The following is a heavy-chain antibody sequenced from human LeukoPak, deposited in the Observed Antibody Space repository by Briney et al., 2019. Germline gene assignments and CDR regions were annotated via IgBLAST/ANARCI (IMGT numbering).Heavy chain of an antibody. D-gene: IGHD4-17*01. Sequence: KPSETLSLTCTVSGGSISSYYWSRIRQPPGKGLEWIGYIYYSGSTNYNPSLKSRVTISVDTSKNQFSLKLSSVTAADTAVYYCAKLDYGDYFWYFDLWGRGTLVTVSS. CDR2: IYYSGST. CDR3: AKLDYGDYFWYFDL. V-gene: IGHV4-59*01. J-gene: IGHJ2*01. CDR1: GGSISSYY.